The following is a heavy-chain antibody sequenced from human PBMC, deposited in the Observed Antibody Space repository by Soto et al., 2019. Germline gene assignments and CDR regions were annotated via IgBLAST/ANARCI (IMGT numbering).Heavy chain of an antibody. CDR2: IYPGDSDT. J-gene: IGHJ6*03. Sequence: GESLKISCQGSGYSFTSYRIGWVRQMPGKGLEWMGIIYPGDSDTRYSPSFQGQVTISVDKSISTAYLQWRSLRASDTAMYYCARHLNWNHPNKDYYYMDVWGKGTTVTVSS. D-gene: IGHD1-1*01. V-gene: IGHV5-51*01. CDR1: GYSFTSYR. CDR3: ARHLNWNHPNKDYYYMDV.